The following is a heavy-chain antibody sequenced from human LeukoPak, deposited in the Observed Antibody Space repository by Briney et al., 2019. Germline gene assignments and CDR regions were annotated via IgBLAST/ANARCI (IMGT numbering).Heavy chain of an antibody. J-gene: IGHJ5*02. V-gene: IGHV3-15*01. CDR3: TTDRMIYATNWAVSWFDP. D-gene: IGHD2-8*01. Sequence: GGSLRLPCAASGITFTNSWLTWVRQAPGKGLEWVGRVKTKGDGGAADYAAPVKGRFTISRDDSTKTVYLQMNSLKTEDTAVYYCTTDRMIYATNWAVSWFDPWGQGTLVTVSS. CDR2: VKTKGDGGAA. CDR1: GITFTNSW.